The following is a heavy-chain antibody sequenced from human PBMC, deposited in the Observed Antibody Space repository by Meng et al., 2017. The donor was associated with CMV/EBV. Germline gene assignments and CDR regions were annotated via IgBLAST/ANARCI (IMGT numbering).Heavy chain of an antibody. CDR2: IYTSGST. D-gene: IGHD3-22*01. J-gene: IGHJ4*02. V-gene: IGHV4-4*07. Sequence: LVNPPSLLSLPCTSSVGSILSNSGSWSRQLAGKVLEWIGRIYTSGSTNYDPSLQSRVTMSVDTSKNQFSLKLSSVTAADTAVYYCARGGLYYYDSSGHFDYWGQGTLVTVSS. CDR3: ARGGLYYYDSSGHFDY. CDR1: VGSILSNS.